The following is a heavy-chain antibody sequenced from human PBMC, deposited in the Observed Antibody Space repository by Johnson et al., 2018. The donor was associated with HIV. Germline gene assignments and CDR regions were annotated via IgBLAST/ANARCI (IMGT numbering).Heavy chain of an antibody. V-gene: IGHV3-11*01. Sequence: QVQLVESGGGLIQPGGSLRLSCAASGFTVSSNYMSWVRQAPGKGLEWVSYISSSGSTIYYADSVKGRFTISRDNSENTVYLQMNSVRAEDTALYYCARARTYYKFWRDAFDIWGQGTMVTVSS. J-gene: IGHJ3*02. CDR3: ARARTYYKFWRDAFDI. CDR2: ISSSGSTI. CDR1: GFTVSSNY. D-gene: IGHD3-3*01.